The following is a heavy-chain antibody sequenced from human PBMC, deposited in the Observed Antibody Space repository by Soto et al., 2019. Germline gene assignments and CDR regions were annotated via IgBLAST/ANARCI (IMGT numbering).Heavy chain of an antibody. CDR1: GFTFSSYS. CDR2: ISSSSSTI. D-gene: IGHD5-18*01. J-gene: IGHJ4*02. CDR3: ARDAVYSYGPFDY. Sequence: EVQLVESGGGLVQPGGSLRLSCAASGFTFSSYSMNWVRQAPGKGLEWVSYISSSSSTIYYAVSVKGRFTISRDNAKNSLYLQMTSLRYEDTAVYYCARDAVYSYGPFDYWGQGTLVTVSS. V-gene: IGHV3-48*02.